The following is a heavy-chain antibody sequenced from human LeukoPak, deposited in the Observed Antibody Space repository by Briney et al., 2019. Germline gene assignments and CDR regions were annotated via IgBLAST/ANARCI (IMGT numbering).Heavy chain of an antibody. CDR2: IYSGGST. CDR1: GFTVSSNY. J-gene: IGHJ6*02. V-gene: IGHV3-66*01. Sequence: GGSLRLSCAASGFTVSSNYMSWVRQAPGKGLEWVSVIYSGGSTYYADSVKGRFTISRDNSKNTLYLQMNSLRAEDTAVYYCAREVLREGMDVWGQGTTVTVSS. CDR3: AREVLREGMDV. D-gene: IGHD2-8*01.